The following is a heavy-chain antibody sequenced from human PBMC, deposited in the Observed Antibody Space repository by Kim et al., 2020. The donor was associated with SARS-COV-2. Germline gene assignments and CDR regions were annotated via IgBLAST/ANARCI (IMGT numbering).Heavy chain of an antibody. CDR2: ISGRSSAI. CDR1: GFTFSSYS. J-gene: IGHJ4*02. V-gene: IGHV3-48*04. D-gene: IGHD3-10*01. Sequence: GGSLRLSCAASGFTFSSYSLYWVRQAPGTGLEWIAYISGRSSAIYYADPVKGRLTISRDNATNSLYLQMNSLRVEDTAVYYCARYNSGMVRGVIVHWGQGTLVTVSS. CDR3: ARYNSGMVRGVIVH.